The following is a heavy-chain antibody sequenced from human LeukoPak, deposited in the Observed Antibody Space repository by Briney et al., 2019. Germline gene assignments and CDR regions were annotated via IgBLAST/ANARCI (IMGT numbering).Heavy chain of an antibody. CDR3: AREMAGRGYYGR. D-gene: IGHD3-10*01. CDR1: GFTFSSYS. Sequence: PGGSLRLTCAASGFTFSSYSMNWVRQAPGKGLEWVSSISSSSSYIYYADSVKGRFTISRDNAKNSLYLQMNSLRAEDTAVYYCAREMAGRGYYGRWGQGTLVTVSS. V-gene: IGHV3-21*01. J-gene: IGHJ4*02. CDR2: ISSSSSYI.